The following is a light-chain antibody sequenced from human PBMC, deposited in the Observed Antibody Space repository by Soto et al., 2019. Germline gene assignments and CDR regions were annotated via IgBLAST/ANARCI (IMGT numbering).Light chain of an antibody. CDR2: GAS. V-gene: IGKV3D-20*02. CDR3: QQRSDWLT. Sequence: VLAPSPSTVSLSPGERATFSCRASQSVSSSYIAWYQQKRGQAPRLLIYGASSRATGIPARFSGGGSGTDFTLSISSLEPEDFAVYYCQQRSDWLTFGGGAKVDIK. CDR1: QSVSSSY. J-gene: IGKJ4*01.